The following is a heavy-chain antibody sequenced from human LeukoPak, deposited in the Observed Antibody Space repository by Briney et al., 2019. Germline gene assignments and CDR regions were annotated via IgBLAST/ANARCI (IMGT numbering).Heavy chain of an antibody. CDR3: ARGQVPAARGYNWFDP. J-gene: IGHJ5*02. CDR2: INARGDT. D-gene: IGHD2-2*01. V-gene: IGHV4-34*01. Sequence: SETLSLTCAVYGWSFNDYYRNWIRQPPGKGLEWIGEINARGDTNYNPSLKSRVTISVDTSKKQFSLRLTSMIAADTALYYCARGQVPAARGYNWFDPWGQGTLVTVSS. CDR1: GWSFNDYY.